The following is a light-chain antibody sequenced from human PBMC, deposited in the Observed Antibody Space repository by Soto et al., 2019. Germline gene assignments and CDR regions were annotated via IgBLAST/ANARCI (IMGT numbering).Light chain of an antibody. CDR3: QQYKDYPVT. Sequence: DIQMTQSPSTLSASVGDRVTITCRASQSISAWLAWYQQKPRKVPKLLIYRASTLESGVPSRFSGSESGTEFTLTISSLQPDDFATYYCQQYKDYPVTFGQGTKVEIK. CDR1: QSISAW. J-gene: IGKJ1*01. CDR2: RAS. V-gene: IGKV1-5*03.